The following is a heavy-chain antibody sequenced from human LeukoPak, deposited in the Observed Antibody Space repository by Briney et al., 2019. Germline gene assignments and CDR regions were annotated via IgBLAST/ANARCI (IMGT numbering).Heavy chain of an antibody. J-gene: IGHJ4*02. CDR1: GFTFSSYN. CDR2: ISPASDTI. Sequence: GGSLRLSCAAFGFTFSSYNMKWVRQAPGKGLEWVSYISPASDTIHYADSMRGRFTISRDNAKNSLYLQMNSLRAEDTAVYYCARDVYYGSGTFGYWGQGTLVTVSS. V-gene: IGHV3-48*01. CDR3: ARDVYYGSGTFGY. D-gene: IGHD3-10*01.